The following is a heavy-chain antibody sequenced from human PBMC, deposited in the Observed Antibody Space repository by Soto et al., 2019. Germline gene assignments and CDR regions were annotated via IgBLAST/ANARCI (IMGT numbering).Heavy chain of an antibody. CDR3: ARPWGPYGNYHLDY. Sequence: QSGGSLRLSCAASGFTFSSYSMNWVRQAPGKGLEWVSYTSSSSTIYYADSVKGRFTISRDNAKNSLYLQMNSLRDEDTAVYYCARPWGPYGNYHLDYWGQGTPVTVSS. CDR2: TSSSSTI. V-gene: IGHV3-48*02. J-gene: IGHJ4*02. CDR1: GFTFSSYS. D-gene: IGHD4-17*01.